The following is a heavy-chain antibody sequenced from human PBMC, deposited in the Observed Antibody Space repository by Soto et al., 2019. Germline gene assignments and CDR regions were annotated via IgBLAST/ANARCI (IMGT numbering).Heavy chain of an antibody. J-gene: IGHJ4*02. V-gene: IGHV4-38-2*01. Sequence: ETLSLTCGVSGYSISTGYYWGWIRQPPGKGLEWIGSKYHSGDTFYKMSLKSRATISIDTSKNQFSLKLTSVTAADTAVYYCARDAGSFDFWGQGILVTVSS. CDR1: GYSISTGYY. CDR2: KYHSGDT. CDR3: ARDAGSFDF.